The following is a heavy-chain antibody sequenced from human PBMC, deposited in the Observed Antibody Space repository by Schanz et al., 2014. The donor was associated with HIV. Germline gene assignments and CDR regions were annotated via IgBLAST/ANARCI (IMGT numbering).Heavy chain of an antibody. CDR3: ARDRVGSSASYVTFDI. D-gene: IGHD3-16*01. CDR2: ISYDGSNK. Sequence: QMQLLESGGGVVQPGRSLRLSCAASGFTFSSYGMHWVRQAPGKGLEWVAVISYDGSNKYYADSVKGRFTISRDISDNTVHAQISSLRADDTAVYYCARDRVGSSASYVTFDIWGQGTMVTVSS. J-gene: IGHJ3*02. V-gene: IGHV3-30*03. CDR1: GFTFSSYG.